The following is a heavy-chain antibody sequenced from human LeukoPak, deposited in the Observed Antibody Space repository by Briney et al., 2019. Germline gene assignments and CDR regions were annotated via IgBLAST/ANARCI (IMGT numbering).Heavy chain of an antibody. V-gene: IGHV4-39*01. Sequence: SETLSLTCTVSGGSISSSSYYWGWIRQPPGKGLEWIGSIYYSGSTYYNPSLKSRVTISVDTSKNQFSLKLSSVTVADTAVYYCARLPVVAAIPNFDYWGQGTLVTVSS. D-gene: IGHD2-15*01. J-gene: IGHJ4*02. CDR3: ARLPVVAAIPNFDY. CDR1: GGSISSSSYY. CDR2: IYYSGST.